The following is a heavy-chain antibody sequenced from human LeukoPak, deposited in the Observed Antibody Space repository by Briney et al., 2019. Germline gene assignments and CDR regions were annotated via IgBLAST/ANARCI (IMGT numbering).Heavy chain of an antibody. J-gene: IGHJ4*02. CDR1: GYTFISYG. D-gene: IGHD6-19*01. V-gene: IGHV1-18*01. CDR3: ARENSSGWSFDY. Sequence: AAVKASCKASGYTFISYGISWVRQAPGQGLEWMGWISAYNGNTNYAQKLQGRVTMTTDTSTSTAYMELRSLRSDDTAVYYCARENSSGWSFDYWGQGTLVTVSS. CDR2: ISAYNGNT.